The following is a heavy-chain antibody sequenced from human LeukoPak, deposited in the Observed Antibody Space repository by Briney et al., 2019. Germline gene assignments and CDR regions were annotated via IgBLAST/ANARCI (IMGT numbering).Heavy chain of an antibody. CDR1: GFTVSTYA. D-gene: IGHD3-22*01. V-gene: IGHV3-23*01. CDR3: ATGAGYYYVSNYFDY. Sequence: GASLRPSCAASGFTVSTYAMSSVRQAPGKGLEWVSSVSGSAGSTYYAASVKGRFTISRDNTKSALYLQMNSLSVKDTAVYYCATGAGYYYVSNYFDYWGQGPLVTVSP. J-gene: IGHJ4*02. CDR2: VSGSAGST.